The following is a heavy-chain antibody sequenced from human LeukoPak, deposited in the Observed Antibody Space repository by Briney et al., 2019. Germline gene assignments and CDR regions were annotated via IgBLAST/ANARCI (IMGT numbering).Heavy chain of an antibody. CDR3: ARDPGVVVAVTAPGLDY. CDR1: GYTFTSYG. D-gene: IGHD2-15*01. CDR2: ISAYNVNT. J-gene: IGHJ4*02. V-gene: IGHV1-18*01. Sequence: ASVKVSCKASGYTFTSYGITWVRQAPGQGLEWMGWISAYNVNTNNAQKFQGRVIMTIDTSTSTTCMELRSLRSDDTAVYYCARDPGVVVAVTAPGLDYWGQGTLVTVSS.